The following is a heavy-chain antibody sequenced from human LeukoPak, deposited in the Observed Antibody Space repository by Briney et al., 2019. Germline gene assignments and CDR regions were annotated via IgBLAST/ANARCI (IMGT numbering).Heavy chain of an antibody. V-gene: IGHV3-48*03. CDR3: ARDRYVVVPAAMGPLNYYYYGMDV. CDR2: INSSGSTI. J-gene: IGHJ6*04. D-gene: IGHD2-2*01. Sequence: GGSLRLSCAASGFTFSSYEMNWVRQAPGKGLEWVSYINSSGSTIYYADSVKGRFTISRDNAKNSLYLQMNSLRAEDTAVYYCARDRYVVVPAAMGPLNYYYYGMDVWGKGTTVTVSS. CDR1: GFTFSSYE.